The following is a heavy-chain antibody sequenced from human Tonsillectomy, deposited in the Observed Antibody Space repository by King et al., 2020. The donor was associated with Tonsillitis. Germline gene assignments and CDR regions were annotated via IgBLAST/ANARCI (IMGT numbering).Heavy chain of an antibody. V-gene: IGHV3-23*04. D-gene: IGHD4-17*01. CDR3: AKKATVTPGYYYGMDV. CDR1: GFTFSSYA. J-gene: IGHJ6*02. CDR2: ISGSGGST. Sequence: VQLVESGGGLVQPGGSLRLSCAASGFTFSSYAMSWVRQAPGKGLEWVSAISGSGGSTYYADSVKGRFTISRDNSKNTLYLQMNSLRAEDTAVYYCAKKATVTPGYYYGMDVWGQGTTVTVSS.